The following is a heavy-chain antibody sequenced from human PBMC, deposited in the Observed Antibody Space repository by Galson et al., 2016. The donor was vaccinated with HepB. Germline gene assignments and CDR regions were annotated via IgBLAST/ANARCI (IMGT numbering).Heavy chain of an antibody. V-gene: IGHV6-1*01. D-gene: IGHD2-8*01. CDR1: GDSVSSGSAV. CDR3: ASGKWADGLGV. J-gene: IGHJ6*04. Sequence: CAISGDSVSSGSAVWNWIRQSPSRGLEWLGRTSYNFKWSNDYAASVRIRITIKPDTSKNQFSLQLNSVTPEDKALYYCASGKWADGLGVWGEGTTVTVSS. CDR2: TSYNFKWSN.